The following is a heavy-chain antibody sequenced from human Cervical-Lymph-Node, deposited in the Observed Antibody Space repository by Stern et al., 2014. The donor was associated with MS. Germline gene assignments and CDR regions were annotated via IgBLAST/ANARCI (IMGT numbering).Heavy chain of an antibody. Sequence: EVQLEESGGGLVQPGRSLRLSCAASGFTFRDFAMHWVRQAPGKGLEWVSGISFNSDNPDYADSVKGRFTISRDNDENSLYLQMNSLRADDTALYFCTKDKGAYLTVLGAGYFDYWGQGILVAVSS. CDR1: GFTFRDFA. CDR3: TKDKGAYLTVLGAGYFDY. J-gene: IGHJ4*02. D-gene: IGHD4/OR15-4a*01. V-gene: IGHV3-9*01. CDR2: ISFNSDNP.